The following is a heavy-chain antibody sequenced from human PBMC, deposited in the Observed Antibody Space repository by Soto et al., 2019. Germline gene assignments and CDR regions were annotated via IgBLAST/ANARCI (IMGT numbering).Heavy chain of an antibody. J-gene: IGHJ5*02. CDR2: ISPSGRP. Sequence: TLALTCSVSGVYVSSGGDSWSWIRQAPGKGLEWIGFISPSGRPAYNPSLKSRVSISVDTSKNQISLELSSVTAADTAVYYCTRGVLAWGPGTLVTVSS. D-gene: IGHD2-8*01. CDR3: TRGVLA. V-gene: IGHV4-30-2*01. CDR1: GVYVSSGGDS.